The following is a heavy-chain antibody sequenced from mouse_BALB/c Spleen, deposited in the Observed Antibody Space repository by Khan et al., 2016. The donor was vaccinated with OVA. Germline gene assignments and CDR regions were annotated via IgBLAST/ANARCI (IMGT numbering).Heavy chain of an antibody. CDR3: ARDGSRYNYAMDY. J-gene: IGHJ4*01. V-gene: IGHV3-2*02. D-gene: IGHD2-3*01. CDR1: GYSITSDYA. CDR2: ISSSGST. Sequence: EVQLQESGPGLVKPSQSVSLTCTVTGYSITSDYAWNWIRQFPGNKLEWMGYISSSGSTNYNPALKSRISITRDTSKNQFFLQLNSVTTEDTATYYCARDGSRYNYAMDYWGKGTSGTVSS.